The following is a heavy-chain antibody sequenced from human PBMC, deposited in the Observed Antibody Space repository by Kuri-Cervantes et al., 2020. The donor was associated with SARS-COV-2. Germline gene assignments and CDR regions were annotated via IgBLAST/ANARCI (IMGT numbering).Heavy chain of an antibody. J-gene: IGHJ5*02. CDR1: GYSISSSNW. D-gene: IGHD3-3*01. V-gene: IGHV4-28*03. Sequence: SQTLSLTCAVSGYSISSSNWWGWIRQPPGKGLEWIGYIYYSGSTNYNPSLKSRVTISVDTSKNQFSLKLSSVTAADTAVYYCARVYYDFWSGPSGFDPWGQGTLVTVSS. CDR3: ARVYYDFWSGPSGFDP. CDR2: IYYSGST.